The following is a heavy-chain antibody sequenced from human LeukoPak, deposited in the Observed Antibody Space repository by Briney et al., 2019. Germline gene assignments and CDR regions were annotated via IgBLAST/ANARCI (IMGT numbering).Heavy chain of an antibody. Sequence: ASVKVSCKASGYNFNNYAIHWVRQAPGQRFEWMGWINAGNSHTKYSQNFQGRITITRDSSASTAYMELSSLRSEDTAVYYCARSITIFGVVIISDYYGMDVWGQGTTVTVSS. V-gene: IGHV1-3*01. CDR1: GYNFNNYA. J-gene: IGHJ6*02. CDR2: INAGNSHT. D-gene: IGHD3-3*01. CDR3: ARSITIFGVVIISDYYGMDV.